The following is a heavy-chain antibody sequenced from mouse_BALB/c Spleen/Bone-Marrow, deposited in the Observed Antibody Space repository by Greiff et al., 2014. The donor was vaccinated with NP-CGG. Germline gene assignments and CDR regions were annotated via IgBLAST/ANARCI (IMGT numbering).Heavy chain of an antibody. CDR2: ISSGDGYT. D-gene: IGHD1-1*01. Sequence: EVQLVESGGALVKPGGSLKLSCAASGFTFSSYGMSWVRQTPDKRLEWVATISSGDGYTYYPDSVKGRFTISRDNAKNTLYLQMSSLTSEDSAMYYCARQRGGGYYGFLAYWGQGTLVTVSA. CDR3: ARQRGGGYYGFLAY. J-gene: IGHJ3*01. V-gene: IGHV5-6*01. CDR1: GFTFSSYG.